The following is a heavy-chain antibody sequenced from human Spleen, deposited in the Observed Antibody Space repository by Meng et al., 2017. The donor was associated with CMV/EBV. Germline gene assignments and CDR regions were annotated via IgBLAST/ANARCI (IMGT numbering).Heavy chain of an antibody. J-gene: IGHJ4*02. CDR2: IYHTGTT. CDR1: GGSISSGAHY. CDR3: AGTVSTSCCIVDY. D-gene: IGHD2-2*01. V-gene: IGHV4-31*02. Sequence: SGGSISSGAHYWNWIRQRPGKALEWIGYIYHTGTTYYNASLRSRVTMSLDTSRSQFSLQLSSVTAADTAVYYCAGTVSTSCCIVDYWGQGTLVTVSS.